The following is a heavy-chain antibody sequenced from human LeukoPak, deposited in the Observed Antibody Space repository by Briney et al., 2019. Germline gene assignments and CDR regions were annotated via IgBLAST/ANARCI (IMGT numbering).Heavy chain of an antibody. J-gene: IGHJ1*01. CDR2: ISGSGGFT. D-gene: IGHD3-3*01. V-gene: IGHV3-23*01. CDR1: GFTFSSYA. Sequence: GGSLRLACAAYGFTFSSYAISWVRQAPGKGLEWVSAISGSGGFTYYADSVKGRFTISRDNSKNTLYLQMNSLRAEDTAVYYCARGSVYDFWSGYLPEYFQHWGQGTLVTVSS. CDR3: ARGSVYDFWSGYLPEYFQH.